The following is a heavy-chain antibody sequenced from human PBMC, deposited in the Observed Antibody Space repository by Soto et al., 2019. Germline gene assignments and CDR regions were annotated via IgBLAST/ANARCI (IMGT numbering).Heavy chain of an antibody. D-gene: IGHD2-2*01. CDR2: ISSSSTI. CDR3: ARDLLGYCSSTSYYYHYGMDV. V-gene: IGHV3-11*04. CDR1: GVTFSDYY. J-gene: IGHJ6*02. Sequence: PGGSLRLACAASGVTFSDYYMNWVRHAPGKGLEWVSSISSSSTIYYADSVKGRFTISRDNAKNSLYLQMNSLRAEDTAVYYCARDLLGYCSSTSYYYHYGMDVSGQGTTVTV.